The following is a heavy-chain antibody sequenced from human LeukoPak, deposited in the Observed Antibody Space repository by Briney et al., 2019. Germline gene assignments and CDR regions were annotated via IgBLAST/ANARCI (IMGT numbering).Heavy chain of an antibody. J-gene: IGHJ4*02. CDR1: GGSFSGYY. Sequence: SETLSLTCAVYGGSFSGYYWSWIRQPPGKGLEWIGEINHSGSAKYKPSLKSRVTISVTFSKNQFSLDLTSVTAADTGLCYCARGQPPCAPGSTFYAGGFYYYVNWGQRTLVTVSS. CDR3: ARGQPPCAPGSTFYAGGFYYYVN. V-gene: IGHV4-34*01. D-gene: IGHD1-7*01. CDR2: INHSGSA.